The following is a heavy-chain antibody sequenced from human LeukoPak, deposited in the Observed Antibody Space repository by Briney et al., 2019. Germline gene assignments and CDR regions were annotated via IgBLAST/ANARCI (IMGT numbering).Heavy chain of an antibody. V-gene: IGHV3-23*01. Sequence: GGSLRLSCAASGFTFSSYGMHWVRQAPGKGLEWVSAISGSGGSTYYADSVKGRFTISRDNSKNTLYLQMNSLRAEDTAVYYCAKAAHRNIVVVPAARLLDYWGQGTLVTVSS. CDR3: AKAAHRNIVVVPAARLLDY. CDR1: GFTFSSYG. J-gene: IGHJ4*02. D-gene: IGHD2-2*01. CDR2: ISGSGGST.